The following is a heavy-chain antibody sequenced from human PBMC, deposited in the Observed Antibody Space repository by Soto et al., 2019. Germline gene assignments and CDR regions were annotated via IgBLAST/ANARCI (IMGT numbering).Heavy chain of an antibody. V-gene: IGHV4-61*01. Sequence: QVQLQESGPGLVKPSETLSLTCTVSGGSVGSGRHSWSWIRQPPGKGLEWIGYIPDSGSTHSVSSLKRRVPISADPSRNQFFLKVYSVTPADTAVYYCARGWAAGYWGQGTLVTVSS. CDR2: IPDSGST. CDR1: GGSVGSGRHS. J-gene: IGHJ4*02. CDR3: ARGWAAGY. D-gene: IGHD6-19*01.